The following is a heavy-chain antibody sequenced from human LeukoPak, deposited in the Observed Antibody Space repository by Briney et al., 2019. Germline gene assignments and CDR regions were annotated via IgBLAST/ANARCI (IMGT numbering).Heavy chain of an antibody. CDR2: IYYSGST. V-gene: IGHV4-39*07. J-gene: IGHJ6*03. CDR1: GGSISSRSYY. D-gene: IGHD3-22*01. CDR3: ARSSEGRYYYDSSGFSYYYYYMDV. Sequence: PSETLSLTCTVSGGSISSRSYYWGWIRQPPGKGLEWIGSIYYSGSTYYNPSLRSRVTISVDTSKNQFSLKLSSVTAADTAVYYCARSSEGRYYYDSSGFSYYYYYMDVWGKGTTVTVSS.